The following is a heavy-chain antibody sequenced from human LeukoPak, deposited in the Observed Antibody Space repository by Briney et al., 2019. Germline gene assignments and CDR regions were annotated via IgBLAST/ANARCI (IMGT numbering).Heavy chain of an antibody. D-gene: IGHD3-22*01. Sequence: PSETPSLTCAVYGGSFSGYYWSWIRQPPGKGLEWIGEINHSGSTNYNPSLKSRVTISVDTSKNQFSLKLSSVTAADTAVYYCARYYYDSMVPSSWFDPWGQGTLVTVSS. J-gene: IGHJ5*02. CDR2: INHSGST. CDR3: ARYYYDSMVPSSWFDP. CDR1: GGSFSGYY. V-gene: IGHV4-34*01.